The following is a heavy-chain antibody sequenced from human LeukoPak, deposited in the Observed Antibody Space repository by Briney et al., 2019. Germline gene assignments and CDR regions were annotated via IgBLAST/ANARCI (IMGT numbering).Heavy chain of an antibody. Sequence: SETLSLTCAVYGGSFSGYYWSWIRQPPGKGLEWIGEINHSGSTNYNPSLKSRATISVDTSKNQFSLKLSSVTAADTAVYYCARGRTRASWFDPWGQGTLVTVSS. CDR1: GGSFSGYY. CDR2: INHSGST. CDR3: ARGRTRASWFDP. D-gene: IGHD1-14*01. V-gene: IGHV4-34*01. J-gene: IGHJ5*02.